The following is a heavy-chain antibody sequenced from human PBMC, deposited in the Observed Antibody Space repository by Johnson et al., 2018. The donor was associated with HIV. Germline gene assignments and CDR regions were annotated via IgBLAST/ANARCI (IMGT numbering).Heavy chain of an antibody. CDR1: GFTFSSYA. J-gene: IGHJ3*01. CDR2: ISGSGGST. CDR3: ARPRIEVLPAGAFDL. D-gene: IGHD2-2*01. V-gene: IGHV3-23*04. Sequence: VQLVESGGGLVQPGGSLRISCAASGFTFSSYAMNWVRQAPGKGLEWVSAISGSGGSTYYADSVKGRFTISRDNSKSTLSLQMNTLRAEDTAIYYCARPRIEVLPAGAFDLWGPGTMVTVSP.